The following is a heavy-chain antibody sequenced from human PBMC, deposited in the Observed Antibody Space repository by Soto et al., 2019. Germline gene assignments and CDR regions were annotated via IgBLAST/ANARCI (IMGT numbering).Heavy chain of an antibody. CDR2: IYYSGTP. Sequence: SETLSLTCTVSGGSISTYYWSWIRQPPGKGLEWIGFIYYSGTPNYNPSLKSRVTISVDTSKNQFSLNLSSVTPADTAVYYCARITGPRFDHWGQGTLVTVSS. V-gene: IGHV4-59*01. CDR1: GGSISTYY. CDR3: ARITGPRFDH. J-gene: IGHJ4*02. D-gene: IGHD1-20*01.